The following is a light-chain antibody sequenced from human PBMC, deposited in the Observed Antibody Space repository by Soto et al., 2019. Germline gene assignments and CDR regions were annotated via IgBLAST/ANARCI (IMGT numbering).Light chain of an antibody. V-gene: IGKV1-39*01. CDR3: QQSYSTPFT. CDR1: QSITTS. Sequence: DIQMTQAPSSLSASVGDRVTITCRASQSITTSLSWYQQKPGKAPKVLIYGASTLQGGVPSRFSGSGSGTEFTLIISSLQPEDFAAYYCQQSYSTPFTFGPGTRVDVK. J-gene: IGKJ3*01. CDR2: GAS.